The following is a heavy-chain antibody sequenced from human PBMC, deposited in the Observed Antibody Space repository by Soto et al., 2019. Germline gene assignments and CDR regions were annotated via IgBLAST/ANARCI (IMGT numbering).Heavy chain of an antibody. CDR3: ARATMGGSSWPFDD. Sequence: QVQLQESGPGLVKPSGTLSLTCAVSGGSISSSNWWSWVRQPPGKGLEGIGEIYHSGSTNYNPSLQSRVTIXVXKXXNQFPLKLSSGTAADTAVYYCARATMGGSSWPFDDWGQGTLVTVSS. V-gene: IGHV4-4*02. J-gene: IGHJ4*02. D-gene: IGHD6-13*01. CDR2: IYHSGST. CDR1: GGSISSSNW.